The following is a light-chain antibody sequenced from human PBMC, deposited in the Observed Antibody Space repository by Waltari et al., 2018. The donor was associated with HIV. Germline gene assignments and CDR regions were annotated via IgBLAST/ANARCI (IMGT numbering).Light chain of an antibody. V-gene: IGLV1-36*01. J-gene: IGLJ2*01. CDR1: SSNIGNNA. Sequence: QSVLTQPPSVSEAPRQRVTISCSGSSSNIGNNAVNWYQQLPGKAPKLLIYYDDRLPSGVSDRFSCSKSGTSASLAISGLQSEDEADYYCAAAWDDSLNGPVFGGGTKLTVL. CDR3: AAAWDDSLNGPV. CDR2: YDD.